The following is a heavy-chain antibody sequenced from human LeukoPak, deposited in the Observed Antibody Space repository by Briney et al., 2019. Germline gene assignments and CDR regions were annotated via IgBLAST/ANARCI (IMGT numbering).Heavy chain of an antibody. V-gene: IGHV1-18*01. Sequence: ASVKVSCKASVYTFTSYGISWVRQAPGQGLEWMGWISAYNGNTNYAQKLQGRVTMTTDTSTSTAYMTLRSLRSDDTAVYYCASARAGYFDWLLNYWGQGTLVTVSS. J-gene: IGHJ4*02. CDR3: ASARAGYFDWLLNY. D-gene: IGHD3-9*01. CDR1: VYTFTSYG. CDR2: ISAYNGNT.